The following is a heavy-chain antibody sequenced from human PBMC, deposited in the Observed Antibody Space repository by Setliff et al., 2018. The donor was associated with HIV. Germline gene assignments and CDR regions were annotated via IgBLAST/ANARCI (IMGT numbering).Heavy chain of an antibody. CDR3: ATRGDLLGRRASTVTVYYYYLDV. V-gene: IGHV1-24*01. D-gene: IGHD4-17*01. Sequence: GASVKVSCKVSGYTLTELSIHWVRQAPGKGLEWMGGFVPEHSETIYAQKFQDRVTMTEDTSTDTALMELSGLTSEDTAVYYCATRGDLLGRRASTVTVYYYYLDVWGNGTTVTSP. J-gene: IGHJ6*03. CDR2: FVPEHSET. CDR1: GYTLTELS.